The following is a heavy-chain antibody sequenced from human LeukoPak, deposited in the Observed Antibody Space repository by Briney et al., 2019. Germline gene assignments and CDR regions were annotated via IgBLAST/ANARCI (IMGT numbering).Heavy chain of an antibody. J-gene: IGHJ6*02. V-gene: IGHV4-39*07. Sequence: QASETLSLTCTVSGGSISSSSYYWGWIRQPPGKGLEWIGSIYYSGSTYYNPSLKSRVTISVDTSKNQFSLKLSSVTAADTAVYYCARVIFSSNYYGMDVWGQGTTVTVSS. CDR1: GGSISSSSYY. D-gene: IGHD2/OR15-2a*01. CDR3: ARVIFSSNYYGMDV. CDR2: IYYSGST.